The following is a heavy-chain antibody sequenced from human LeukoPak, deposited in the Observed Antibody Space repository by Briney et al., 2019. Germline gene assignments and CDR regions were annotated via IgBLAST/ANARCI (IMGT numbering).Heavy chain of an antibody. D-gene: IGHD4-17*01. CDR2: ISSSSSYI. V-gene: IGHV3-21*01. J-gene: IGHJ6*03. CDR1: GFTFSSYS. CDR3: ARDPNPFTTVTTFHGYYYMDV. Sequence: GGSLRLSCAASGFTFSSYSMNWVRQAPGKGLEWVSSISSSSSYIYYADSVKGRFTISRDNAKNSLYLQMNSLRAEDTAVYYCARDPNPFTTVTTFHGYYYMDVWGKGTTVTISS.